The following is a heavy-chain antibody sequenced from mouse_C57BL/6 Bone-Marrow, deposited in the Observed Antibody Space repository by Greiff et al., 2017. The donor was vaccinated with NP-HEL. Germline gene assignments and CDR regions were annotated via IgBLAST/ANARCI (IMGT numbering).Heavy chain of an antibody. CDR2: IRLKSDNYAT. J-gene: IGHJ4*01. D-gene: IGHD2-5*01. V-gene: IGHV6-3*01. CDR1: GFTFSNYW. CDR3: TGRYSNYGGYAMDY. Sequence: EVKVVESGGGLVQPGGSMKLSCVASGFTFSNYWMNWVRQSPEKGLEWVAQIRLKSDNYATHYAESVKGRFTISRDDSKSSVYLQMNNLRAEDTGIYYCTGRYSNYGGYAMDYWGQGTSVTVSS.